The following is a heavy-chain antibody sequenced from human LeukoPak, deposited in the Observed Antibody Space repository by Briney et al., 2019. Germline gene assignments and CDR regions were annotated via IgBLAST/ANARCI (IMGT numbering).Heavy chain of an antibody. D-gene: IGHD5-18*01. CDR2: ISAYNGNT. CDR1: GYTFTIYG. CDR3: ARQAAMVEFAYYYYGMDV. Sequence: ASVKVSCKASGYTFTIYGISWVRQAPGQGLEWMGWISAYNGNTNYAQKLQGRVTMTTDTSTSTAYMELRSLRSDDTAVYFCARQAAMVEFAYYYYGMDVWGQGTTVTFSS. J-gene: IGHJ6*02. V-gene: IGHV1-18*01.